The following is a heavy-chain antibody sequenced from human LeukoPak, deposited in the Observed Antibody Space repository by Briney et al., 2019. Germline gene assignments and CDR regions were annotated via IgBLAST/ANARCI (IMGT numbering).Heavy chain of an antibody. Sequence: GGSLRLSCAASGFTFRSYAMHWVRQAPGKGLEWVANIKHDGSEKNYADSVKGRFTISRDNAKNSLYLQMNSLRAEDTAVYYCARDKIEAAVSGSLFDHWGQGTLVTVSS. J-gene: IGHJ5*02. CDR2: IKHDGSEK. D-gene: IGHD6-13*01. V-gene: IGHV3-7*01. CDR1: GFTFRSYA. CDR3: ARDKIEAAVSGSLFDH.